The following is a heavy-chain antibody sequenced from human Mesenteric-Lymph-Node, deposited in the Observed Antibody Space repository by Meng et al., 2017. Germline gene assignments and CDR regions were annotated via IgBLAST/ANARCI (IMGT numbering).Heavy chain of an antibody. CDR1: GGSISSSSYY. D-gene: IGHD5-12*01. CDR3: ARDTTGDIAPVGNFDY. V-gene: IGHV4-39*07. J-gene: IGHJ4*02. CDR2: IYYSGST. Sequence: QPQLQESAPVLVKPSETLSLTCTVSGGSISSSSYYWGWIRQPPGKGLEWIGSIYYSGSTYYNPSLKSRVTISVDTSKNQFSLKLSSVTAADTAVYYCARDTTGDIAPVGNFDYWGQGTLVTVSS.